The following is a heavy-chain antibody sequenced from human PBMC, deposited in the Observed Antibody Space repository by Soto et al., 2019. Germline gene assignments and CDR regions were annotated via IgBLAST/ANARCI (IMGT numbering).Heavy chain of an antibody. CDR1: GITFSSYA. J-gene: IGHJ4*02. CDR3: AKARCSTTNCYVPDY. V-gene: IGHV3-23*01. D-gene: IGHD2-2*01. CDR2: ISGSGDST. Sequence: GGSLRLSCAASGITFSSYAMSWFRLPPGKGLEWVSSISGSGDSTYYADSVKGRLTISRDNPKNTLYLQMNSLRAEDTAMYYCAKARCSTTNCYVPDYWGQGTLVTVSS.